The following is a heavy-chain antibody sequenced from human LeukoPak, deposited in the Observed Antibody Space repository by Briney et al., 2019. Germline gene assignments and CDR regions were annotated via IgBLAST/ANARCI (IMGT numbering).Heavy chain of an antibody. J-gene: IGHJ4*02. Sequence: PGGSLRLSCVASGFTFSSYGMHWVRQAPGKGLEWVAVLWSDGSNKYYADSVKGRFTISRDNSKNTLYLQMNSLRAEDTAVFYCARDNFGFDYWGQGTLVTVSS. D-gene: IGHD1-20*01. CDR3: ARDNFGFDY. V-gene: IGHV3-33*08. CDR1: GFTFSSYG. CDR2: LWSDGSNK.